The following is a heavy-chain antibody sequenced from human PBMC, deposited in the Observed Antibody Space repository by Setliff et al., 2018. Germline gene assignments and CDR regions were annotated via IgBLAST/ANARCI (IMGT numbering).Heavy chain of an antibody. CDR1: GYTFTSYA. CDR2: INAGSSNT. D-gene: IGHD3-3*01. V-gene: IGHV1-3*01. CDR3: ASFGVGLAFDI. Sequence: GASVKVSCKASGYTFTSYAMHWVRQAPGQRLEWMGWINAGSSNTKYSQKFQGRVTITRDTSASTAYMELSSLRSEDTAVYYCASFGVGLAFDIWGQGTMVTVSS. J-gene: IGHJ3*02.